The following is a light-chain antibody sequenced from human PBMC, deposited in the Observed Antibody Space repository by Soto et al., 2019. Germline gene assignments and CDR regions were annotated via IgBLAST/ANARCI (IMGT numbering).Light chain of an antibody. Sequence: EIVLTQSPGTLSLSPGERATLSCRASQSVSSSYLAWYQQKPGQAPRLLIYGASSSATVIPDRFSGSGSGTDFTLTISRLEPEDFAVYYCQQYGSSPWTFGQGTKLEIK. CDR3: QQYGSSPWT. V-gene: IGKV3-20*01. CDR1: QSVSSSY. CDR2: GAS. J-gene: IGKJ1*01.